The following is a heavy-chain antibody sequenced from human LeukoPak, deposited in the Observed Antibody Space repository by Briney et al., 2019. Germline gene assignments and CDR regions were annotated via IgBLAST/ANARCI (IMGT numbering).Heavy chain of an antibody. V-gene: IGHV4-59*01. CDR3: ARDRGGYRPNWFDP. CDR1: GGSISSYY. CDR2: IYYSGST. Sequence: PSETLSLTCTVSGGSISSYYWSWIRQPPGKGLEWIGYIYYSGSTNYNPSLKSRVTISVDTSKSQFSLKLSSVTAADTAVYYCARDRGGYRPNWFDPWGQGTLVTVSS. J-gene: IGHJ5*02. D-gene: IGHD2-15*01.